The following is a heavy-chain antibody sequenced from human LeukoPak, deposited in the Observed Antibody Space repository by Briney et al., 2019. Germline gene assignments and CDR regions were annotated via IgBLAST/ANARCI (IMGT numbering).Heavy chain of an antibody. V-gene: IGHV4-39*01. CDR3: ARRFISVVVAPDWFDP. D-gene: IGHD2-15*01. J-gene: IGHJ5*02. Sequence: SETLSLTCTVSGGSISSSSYYWGWIRQPPGKGLELIGNIYYSGSTYYNPSLKSRVTNSVDTSKDQSFLKLSSVTAADTAVYYCARRFISVVVAPDWFDPWGQGTLVTVSS. CDR1: GGSISSSSYY. CDR2: IYYSGST.